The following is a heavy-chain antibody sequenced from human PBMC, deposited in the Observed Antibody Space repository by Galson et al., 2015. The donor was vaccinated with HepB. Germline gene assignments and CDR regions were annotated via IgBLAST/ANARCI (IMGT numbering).Heavy chain of an antibody. J-gene: IGHJ4*02. CDR3: AKDMRGRSDWFLLPLDY. CDR1: GFTFDDHA. CDR2: ITWNSGGT. D-gene: IGHD3/OR15-3a*01. Sequence: SLRLSCAASGFTFDDHAMHWVRQAPGKGLEWVSGITWNSGGTGYADSVKGRFTISRDNAKNCLYLQMNSLSAEDTAFYYCAKDMRGRSDWFLLPLDYWGQGTLVTVSS. V-gene: IGHV3-9*01.